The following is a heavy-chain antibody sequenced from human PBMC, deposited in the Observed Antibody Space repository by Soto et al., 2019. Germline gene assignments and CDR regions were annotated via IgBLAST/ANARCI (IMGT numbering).Heavy chain of an antibody. J-gene: IGHJ4*02. Sequence: SETLSLTCTVSGGSLSTYYWSWIRQSPGKGLEWIGYVHYSGRTNYNPSLSSRVNISVDTSKTQFSLKLSSVTSADTAVYYCARERPYYGFDYWGQGTPVT. CDR3: ARERPYYGFDY. V-gene: IGHV4-59*01. CDR1: GGSLSTYY. CDR2: VHYSGRT. D-gene: IGHD3-22*01.